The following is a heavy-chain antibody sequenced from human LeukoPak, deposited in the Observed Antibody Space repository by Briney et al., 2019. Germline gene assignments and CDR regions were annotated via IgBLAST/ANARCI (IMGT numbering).Heavy chain of an antibody. J-gene: IGHJ4*02. V-gene: IGHV4-39*01. CDR1: GGSISSSVNY. CDR2: IYYSGST. Sequence: SETLSLTCTVSGGSISSSVNYWGCVRQPPGKGPEWIGNIYYSGSTYYSPSLKSRATMSGDTSKNQFSLKLSSVTAADTAVYSRARLHLYVHNYVNFDYWGQGTLVSVSS. CDR3: ARLHLYVHNYVNFDY. D-gene: IGHD3-10*02.